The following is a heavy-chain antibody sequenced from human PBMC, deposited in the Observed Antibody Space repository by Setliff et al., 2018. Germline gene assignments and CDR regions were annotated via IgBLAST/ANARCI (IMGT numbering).Heavy chain of an antibody. V-gene: IGHV4-38-2*02. Sequence: SETLSLTCTVSGYPISRGFYWGWIRQSPGKGLEWIGSVYHSGSSYQNPSLRSRVSISVDTSKNQFSLKLNSVTAADTGVYYCASCRFQVPYNYWGQGALVTVSS. CDR3: ASCRFQVPYNY. D-gene: IGHD3-16*01. CDR2: VYHSGSS. CDR1: GYPISRGFY. J-gene: IGHJ4*02.